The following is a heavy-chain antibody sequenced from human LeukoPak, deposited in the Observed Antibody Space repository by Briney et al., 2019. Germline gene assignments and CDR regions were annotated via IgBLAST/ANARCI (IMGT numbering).Heavy chain of an antibody. CDR2: ISYDGSNK. CDR3: ATWRGSGWYYFDY. CDR1: GFTFSSYG. Sequence: GRSLRLSCGASGFTFSSYGMHWVRQASGKGLEWVAVISYDGSNKYYADSVKGRFTISRDNSKNTLYLQMNSLRAEDTAVYYCATWRGSGWYYFDYWGQGTLVTVSS. D-gene: IGHD6-19*01. V-gene: IGHV3-30*03. J-gene: IGHJ4*02.